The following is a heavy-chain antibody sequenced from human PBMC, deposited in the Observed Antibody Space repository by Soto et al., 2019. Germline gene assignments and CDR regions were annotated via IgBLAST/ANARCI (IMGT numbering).Heavy chain of an antibody. CDR2: TYPGDSAT. J-gene: IGHJ4*02. Sequence: GESLKISCKTSGFAFSNYWVGWVRQMPGKGFEWMGITYPGDSATKYSPSFQGHVTISSDKSTNTAYLQWSSLWAANTAISFWAANPRHDHDPLWTYWGQGSLGSVS. CDR3: AANPRHDHDPLWTY. D-gene: IGHD3-16*01. CDR1: GFAFSNYW. V-gene: IGHV5-51*01.